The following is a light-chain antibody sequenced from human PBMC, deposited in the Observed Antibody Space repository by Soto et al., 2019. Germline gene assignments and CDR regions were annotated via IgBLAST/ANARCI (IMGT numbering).Light chain of an antibody. CDR3: QQSYSTPRT. CDR2: GAS. V-gene: IGKV1-39*01. J-gene: IGKJ1*01. Sequence: DIQMTQSPSSLSASVGDRVTITCRASQNIGNYLNWYQQKPGKAPKLLIYGASDLQSGVASRFSGSGSGADFTLTIRSLQPDDLATYYCQQSYSTPRTFGQGTKVDIK. CDR1: QNIGNY.